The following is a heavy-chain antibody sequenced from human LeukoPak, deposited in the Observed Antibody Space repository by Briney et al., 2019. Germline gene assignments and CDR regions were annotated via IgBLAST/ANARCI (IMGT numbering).Heavy chain of an antibody. D-gene: IGHD5-24*01. V-gene: IGHV1-69*13. CDR3: GRDLGDGYNWDY. Sequence: GASVKVSCKASGGTFSSYAISWVRQAPGQGLEWMGGIIPIFGTANYAQKFQGRVTITADESTSTAYMELSSLRSEDTAVYYCGRDLGDGYNWDYWGQGTLVTVSS. J-gene: IGHJ4*02. CDR2: IIPIFGTA. CDR1: GGTFSSYA.